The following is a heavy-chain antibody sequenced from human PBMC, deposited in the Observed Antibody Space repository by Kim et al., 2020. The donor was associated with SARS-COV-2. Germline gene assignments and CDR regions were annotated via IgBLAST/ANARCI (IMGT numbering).Heavy chain of an antibody. J-gene: IGHJ6*02. CDR2: ISYDGSNK. D-gene: IGHD3-10*01. CDR3: AKDRTPGANYYYYGMDV. CDR1: GFTFSSYG. V-gene: IGHV3-30*18. Sequence: GGSLRLSCAASGFTFSSYGMHWVRQAPGKGLEWVAVISYDGSNKYYADSVKGRFTISRDNSKNSLYLQMNSLRAEDTAVYYCAKDRTPGANYYYYGMDVWGQGTTVTVSS.